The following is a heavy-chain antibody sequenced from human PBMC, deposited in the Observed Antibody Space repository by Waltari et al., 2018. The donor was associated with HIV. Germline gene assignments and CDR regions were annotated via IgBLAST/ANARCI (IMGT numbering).Heavy chain of an antibody. CDR3: ASLYCSGGSCYDY. CDR1: GFTFSSYW. Sequence: EVQLVESGGGLVQPGGSLIRSCAASGFTFSSYWLTWVRQAPGKGLEWVANIKQDGSEKYYADSVKGRFTISRDNAKNSLYLQMNSLRAEDTAVYYCASLYCSGGSCYDYWGQGTLVTVSS. V-gene: IGHV3-7*01. D-gene: IGHD2-15*01. CDR2: IKQDGSEK. J-gene: IGHJ4*02.